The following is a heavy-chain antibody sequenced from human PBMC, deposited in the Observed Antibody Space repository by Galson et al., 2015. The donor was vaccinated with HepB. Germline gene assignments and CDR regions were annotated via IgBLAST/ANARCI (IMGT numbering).Heavy chain of an antibody. V-gene: IGHV3-7*01. Sequence: SLRLSCAASGFTFRSYWINWVRQAPGKGLEWVANIKEDGSDKYYVESVKGRFSISRDNAKNSAYLQMNSLRAEDTALYYCARGGAYGFDLWGQGTMVTVSS. CDR3: ARGGAYGFDL. J-gene: IGHJ3*01. CDR2: IKEDGSDK. CDR1: GFTFRSYW.